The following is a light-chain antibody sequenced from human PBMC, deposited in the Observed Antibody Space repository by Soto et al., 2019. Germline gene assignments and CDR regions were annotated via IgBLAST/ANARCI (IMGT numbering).Light chain of an antibody. V-gene: IGKV1-5*03. J-gene: IGKJ1*01. Sequence: SQLSQSPFGLSGAVRERVTLTCRASQTISSWLAWYQQKPGKAPKLLIYKASTLKSGVPSRFSGSGSGTEFTLTISSLQPDDFATYYCQHYNSYSEAFGQGTKVDIK. CDR2: KAS. CDR1: QTISSW. CDR3: QHYNSYSEA.